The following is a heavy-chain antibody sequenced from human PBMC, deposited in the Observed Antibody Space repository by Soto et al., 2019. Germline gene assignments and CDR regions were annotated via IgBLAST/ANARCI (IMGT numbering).Heavy chain of an antibody. J-gene: IGHJ3*02. CDR2: IYGGGST. D-gene: IGHD3-10*01. Sequence: PGGSLRRSCAASGFTVSSNYMSWVRQAPGKGLEWVSVIYGGGSTYYADSVKGRFTISRDNSKNTLYLQMNSLRAEDTAVYYCARGGGSQDAFDIWGQGTMVTVSS. V-gene: IGHV3-53*01. CDR1: GFTVSSNY. CDR3: ARGGGSQDAFDI.